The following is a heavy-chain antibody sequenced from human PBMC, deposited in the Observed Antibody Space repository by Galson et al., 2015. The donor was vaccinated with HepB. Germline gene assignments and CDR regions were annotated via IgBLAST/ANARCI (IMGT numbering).Heavy chain of an antibody. CDR2: IWHDGHVK. J-gene: IGHJ6*03. V-gene: IGHV3-33*01. Sequence: SLRLSCAASGFTLSHYGMHWVRQAPGRGLEWVAVIWHDGHVKYYADSVKGRFTISRDTSRSTLYLEMNSLRVEDTAVYYCARDKGQEAPMDVWGKGTTFIVSS. CDR3: ARDKGQEAPMDV. CDR1: GFTLSHYG.